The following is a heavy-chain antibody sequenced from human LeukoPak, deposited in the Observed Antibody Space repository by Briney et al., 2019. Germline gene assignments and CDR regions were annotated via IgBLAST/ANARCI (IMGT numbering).Heavy chain of an antibody. D-gene: IGHD3-22*01. CDR2: IWYDGSNK. V-gene: IGHV3-33*01. Sequence: GGSLRLSCAASGFTFSSYGMHWVRQAPAQGLEWVAVIWYDGSNKYYADSVKGRFTISRDNSKNTLYLQMNSLRAEDTAVYYCARVLLPLYGMDVWGQGTTVTVSS. CDR1: GFTFSSYG. CDR3: ARVLLPLYGMDV. J-gene: IGHJ6*02.